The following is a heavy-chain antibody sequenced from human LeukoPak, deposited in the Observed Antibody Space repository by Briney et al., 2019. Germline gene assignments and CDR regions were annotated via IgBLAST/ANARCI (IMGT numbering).Heavy chain of an antibody. V-gene: IGHV3-30*18. Sequence: GGSLRLSCAASGFTFSSYGMHWVRQAPDKGLEWVAVISYDGSNKYYADSVKGRFTISRDNSKNTLYLQMNSLRAEDTAVYYCAKERGYGDYYFDYWGQGTLVTVSS. D-gene: IGHD4-17*01. J-gene: IGHJ4*02. CDR3: AKERGYGDYYFDY. CDR2: ISYDGSNK. CDR1: GFTFSSYG.